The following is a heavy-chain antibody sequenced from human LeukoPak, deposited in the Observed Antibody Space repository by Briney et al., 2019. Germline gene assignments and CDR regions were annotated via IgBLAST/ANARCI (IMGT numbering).Heavy chain of an antibody. V-gene: IGHV3-23*01. J-gene: IGHJ4*02. CDR3: AKDRPNYYESNGHYYRRDGDY. Sequence: QPGGSPRLSCAASKFTFDNYAMSWVRQAPGKGLEWVSSISSSGDITFYADSVKGRFTISRDNSNYALYLQMNSLRAEDAAVYYCAKDRPNYYESNGHYYRRDGDYWDQGTLVTVS. CDR2: ISSSGDIT. D-gene: IGHD3-22*01. CDR1: KFTFDNYA.